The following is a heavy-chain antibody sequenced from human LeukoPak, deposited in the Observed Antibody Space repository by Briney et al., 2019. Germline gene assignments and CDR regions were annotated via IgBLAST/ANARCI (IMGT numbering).Heavy chain of an antibody. Sequence: PSETLSLTCAVYGGSFSVYYWSWIRQPPGKGLEWIGEINQIGSTIYSPSLKSRVTISVDTSNNQFSLNLSSVTAADTAVYYCARGRHASGTYPNRRFDPWGQGTLVTVSS. CDR2: INQIGST. CDR1: GGSFSVYY. CDR3: ARGRHASGTYPNRRFDP. V-gene: IGHV4-34*01. J-gene: IGHJ5*02. D-gene: IGHD3-10*01.